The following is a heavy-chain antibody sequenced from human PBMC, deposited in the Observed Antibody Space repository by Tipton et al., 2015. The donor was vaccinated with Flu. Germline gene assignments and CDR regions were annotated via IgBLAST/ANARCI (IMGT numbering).Heavy chain of an antibody. V-gene: IGHV4-61*02. Sequence: TLSLTCTVSGGSISSGSYYWSWIRQPAGKGLEWIGRIYTSGSTNYNPSLKSRVTISVDTSKNQFSLKLSSVTAAATAVYYCARVRSYYDSSGYYYAFDYWGQGTLVTVSS. D-gene: IGHD3-22*01. J-gene: IGHJ4*02. CDR1: GGSISSGSYY. CDR3: ARVRSYYDSSGYYYAFDY. CDR2: IYTSGST.